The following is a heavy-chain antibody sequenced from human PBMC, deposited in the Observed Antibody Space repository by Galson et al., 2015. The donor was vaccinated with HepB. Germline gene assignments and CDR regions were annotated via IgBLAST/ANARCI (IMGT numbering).Heavy chain of an antibody. Sequence: SLRLSCAASGFTFTDYGMAWFRQAPGKGLEWVSSIRGRGNNTYYADSVKGRFTISRDNSKNIAYLQTNGLRAEDTAIYYCAKGVGSAWRSANWGQGTLVTVSP. D-gene: IGHD6-25*01. J-gene: IGHJ4*02. CDR3: AKGVGSAWRSAN. CDR2: IRGRGNNT. V-gene: IGHV3-23*01. CDR1: GFTFTDYG.